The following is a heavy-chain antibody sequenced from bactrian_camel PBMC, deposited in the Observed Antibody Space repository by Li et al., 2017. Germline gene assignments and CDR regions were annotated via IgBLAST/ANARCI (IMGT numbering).Heavy chain of an antibody. J-gene: IGHJ4*01. D-gene: IGHD5*01. CDR1: GFTVSSSY. V-gene: IGHV3S40*01. CDR2: INGRGSA. Sequence: VQLVESGGALVQPGGSLRLSCAASGFTVSSSYMSWVRQAPGKGLEYVSKINGRGSAYYNDFAKGRFTISRDKAKDTVYLTMNNLKPEDTAMYYCAADPVANYGLGDPQWGQGTQVTVS. CDR3: AADPVANYGLGDPQ.